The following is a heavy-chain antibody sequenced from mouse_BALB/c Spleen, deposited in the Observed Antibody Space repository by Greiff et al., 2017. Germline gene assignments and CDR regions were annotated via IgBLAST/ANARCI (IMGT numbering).Heavy chain of an antibody. D-gene: IGHD2-4*01. Sequence: QVQLQQSGAELVRPGSSVKISCKASGYAFSSYWMNWVKQRPGQGLEWIGQIYPGDGDTNYNGKFKGKATLTADKSSSTAYMQLSSLTSEDSAVYFCARDDYPYFDYWGQGTTLTVSS. V-gene: IGHV1-80*01. CDR3: ARDDYPYFDY. J-gene: IGHJ2*01. CDR2: IYPGDGDT. CDR1: GYAFSSYW.